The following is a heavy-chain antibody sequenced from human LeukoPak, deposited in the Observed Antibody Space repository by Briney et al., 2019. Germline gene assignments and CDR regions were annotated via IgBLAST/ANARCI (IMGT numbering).Heavy chain of an antibody. D-gene: IGHD4-17*01. CDR1: GFTFSSYW. Sequence: PGGSLRLSCAASGFTFSSYWMSWVRQAPGKGLEWVANIKQDGSEKYYVDSVKGRFTISRDNAKNSLYLQMNSLRAEDTAVYYCARDGATVTTANYYYYYMDVWSKGTTATVSS. V-gene: IGHV3-7*01. CDR2: IKQDGSEK. CDR3: ARDGATVTTANYYYYYMDV. J-gene: IGHJ6*03.